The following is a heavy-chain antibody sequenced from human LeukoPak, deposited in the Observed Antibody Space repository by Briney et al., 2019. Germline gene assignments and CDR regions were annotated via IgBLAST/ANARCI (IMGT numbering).Heavy chain of an antibody. CDR1: RGTFSSYA. CDR3: ASTNHASGYSSSPDNDAFDI. D-gene: IGHD6-6*01. J-gene: IGHJ3*02. Sequence: SVKVSCKASRGTFSSYAISWVRQAPGQGLEWMGGIIPIFGTANYAQKFQGRVTITTDESTSTAYMELSSLRSEDTAVYYCASTNHASGYSSSPDNDAFDIWGQGTMVTVSS. CDR2: IIPIFGTA. V-gene: IGHV1-69*05.